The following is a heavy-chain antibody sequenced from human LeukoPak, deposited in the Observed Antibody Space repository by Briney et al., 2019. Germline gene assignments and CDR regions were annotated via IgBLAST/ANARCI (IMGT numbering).Heavy chain of an antibody. Sequence: SETLSLTCTVSGGSISSSSSYWGWIRQPQGKGLEWIGTIYYSGNTNYSPSLESRVTVSVDTSTNQFSLKLSSVTAADTAVYNCARQTSGMAFDIWGQGIMVTVSS. D-gene: IGHD1-26*01. CDR2: IYYSGNT. CDR1: GGSISSSSSY. J-gene: IGHJ3*02. CDR3: ARQTSGMAFDI. V-gene: IGHV4-39*01.